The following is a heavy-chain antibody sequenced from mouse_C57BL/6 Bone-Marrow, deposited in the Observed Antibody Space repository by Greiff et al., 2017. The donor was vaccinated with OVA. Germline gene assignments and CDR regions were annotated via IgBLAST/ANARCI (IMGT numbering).Heavy chain of an antibody. Sequence: QVQLQQPGAELVRPGTSVKLSCKASGYTFTSYWMHWVKQRPGQGLEWIGVIDPSDSYTNYNQKFKGKATLTVDTSSSTAYMQLSSLTSEDSAVYYCARGVYYGSSAMDYWGQGTSVTVSS. CDR2: IDPSDSYT. J-gene: IGHJ4*01. CDR1: GYTFTSYW. CDR3: ARGVYYGSSAMDY. D-gene: IGHD1-1*01. V-gene: IGHV1-59*01.